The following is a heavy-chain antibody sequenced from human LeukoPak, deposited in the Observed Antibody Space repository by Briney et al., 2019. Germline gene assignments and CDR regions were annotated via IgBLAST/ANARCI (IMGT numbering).Heavy chain of an antibody. CDR1: GFTVSSNY. CDR2: IYSGGST. V-gene: IGHV3-53*01. J-gene: IGHJ4*02. Sequence: GGSLRLSCAASGFTVSSNYMSWVRQAPGKGLEGVSVIYSGGSTYYADSVKGRFIISRDNSRNMLYLQMNSLRAEDTAVYYCAGASDYYGSGSYDNYWGQGTLVTVSS. D-gene: IGHD3-10*01. CDR3: AGASDYYGSGSYDNY.